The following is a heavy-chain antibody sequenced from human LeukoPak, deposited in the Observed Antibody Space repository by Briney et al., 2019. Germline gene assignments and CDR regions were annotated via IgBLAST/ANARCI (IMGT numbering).Heavy chain of an antibody. J-gene: IGHJ4*02. V-gene: IGHV4-59*08. CDR3: ARHPRGEDFDY. Sequence: SETLSLTCTVSGGSISSYYWSWIRQPPGNGLGWNGYIYYSGSTNFNTSPKSRVTISVDTSKDQFSLKLSSVTAADTAVYYCARHPRGEDFDYWGQGTLVTDSS. CDR2: IYYSGST. D-gene: IGHD6-25*01. CDR1: GGSISSYY.